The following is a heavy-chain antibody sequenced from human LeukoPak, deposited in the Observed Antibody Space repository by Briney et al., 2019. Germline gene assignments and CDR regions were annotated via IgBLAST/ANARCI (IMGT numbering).Heavy chain of an antibody. CDR2: INAGNGNT. Sequence: ASVKVSFKASGYTLTIYAMHWVRQAPGQRLEWMGWINAGNGNTKYSQKFQGRVTITRDTSASTAYMELSSLRSEDTAVYYCARGYSSGWYPAYWGQGTLVTVSS. V-gene: IGHV1-3*01. D-gene: IGHD6-19*01. CDR3: ARGYSSGWYPAY. CDR1: GYTLTIYA. J-gene: IGHJ4*02.